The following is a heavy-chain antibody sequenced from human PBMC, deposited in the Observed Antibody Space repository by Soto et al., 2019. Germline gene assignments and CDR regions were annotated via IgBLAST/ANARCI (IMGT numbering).Heavy chain of an antibody. Sequence: PSETLSLTCTVSGGSIRSVDHWWTWIRQPPGKGLEWLGYIHSGGTTYDSPSLKSRLTMSVDTSRNQFSLNLKSVTAADTAVYFCARDVRPPGLAYFDLWGPGTLVTVSS. CDR2: IHSGGTT. V-gene: IGHV4-30-4*01. CDR3: ARDVRPPGLAYFDL. D-gene: IGHD2-8*02. CDR1: GGSIRSVDHW. J-gene: IGHJ2*01.